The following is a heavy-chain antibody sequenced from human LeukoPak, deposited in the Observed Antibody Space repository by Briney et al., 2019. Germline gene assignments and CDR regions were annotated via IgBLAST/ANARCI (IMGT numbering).Heavy chain of an antibody. J-gene: IGHJ4*02. CDR1: GFTFSNYM. Sequence: GGSLRLSCAAPGFTFSNYMMHWVRQAPGKGLVWVSRIKSDGITITYADSVKGRFTISRDNAKNTLYLQMNSLRAEDTAVYYCLRDLNWSLDQWGQGTLVTVSS. D-gene: IGHD1-20*01. V-gene: IGHV3-74*01. CDR2: IKSDGITI. CDR3: LRDLNWSLDQ.